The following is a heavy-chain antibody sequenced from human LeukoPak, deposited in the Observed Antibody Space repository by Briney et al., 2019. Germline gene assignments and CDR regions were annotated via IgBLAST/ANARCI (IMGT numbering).Heavy chain of an antibody. CDR3: ARESSGWYSGIGNWFDP. V-gene: IGHV1-69*13. D-gene: IGHD6-19*01. Sequence: ASVKVSCKASGGTFSSYAISWVRQAPGQGLEWMGGIIPIFGTANYAQKFQGRVTIPADESTSTAYMELSSLRSEDTAVYYCARESSGWYSGIGNWFDPWGQGTLVTVSS. CDR2: IIPIFGTA. J-gene: IGHJ5*02. CDR1: GGTFSSYA.